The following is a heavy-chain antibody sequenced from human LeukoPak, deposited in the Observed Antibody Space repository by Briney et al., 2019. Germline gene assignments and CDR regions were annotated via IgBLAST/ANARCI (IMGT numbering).Heavy chain of an antibody. CDR2: IYYSGST. D-gene: IGHD3-3*01. J-gene: IGHJ4*02. Sequence: SETLSLTGTVSGGSISSSSYYWGWIRQPPGKGLEWIGSIYYSGSTYYNPSLKSRVTISVDTSKNQFSLKLSSVTAADTAVYYCARVPRRGYDFWSGRLDYWGQGTLVTVSS. CDR1: GGSISSSSYY. V-gene: IGHV4-39*07. CDR3: ARVPRRGYDFWSGRLDY.